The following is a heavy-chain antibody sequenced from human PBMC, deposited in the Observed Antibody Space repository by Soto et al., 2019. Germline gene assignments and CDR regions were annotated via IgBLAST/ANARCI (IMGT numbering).Heavy chain of an antibody. J-gene: IGHJ6*02. CDR1: GYTFSSYY. CDR3: ARGPLRGFGELMRNYYDMDV. D-gene: IGHD3-10*01. V-gene: IGHV1-46*01. CDR2: INPSGDHT. Sequence: GASVKVSCKAFGYTFSSYYLQWVRQAPGQGLEWMGIINPSGDHTSYEEKFHGRITMTSDTSTSTVYMELSRLRSDDTAVYYCARGPLRGFGELMRNYYDMDVWGQGTTVTVSS.